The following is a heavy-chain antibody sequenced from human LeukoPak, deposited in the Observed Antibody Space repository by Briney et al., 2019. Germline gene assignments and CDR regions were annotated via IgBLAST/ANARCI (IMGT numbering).Heavy chain of an antibody. CDR2: ISSSSSTI. V-gene: IGHV3-48*01. Sequence: GGSLRLSCAVSGFIFSTYAMNWVRRAPGKGLEWISYISSSSSTIYYADSLKGRFTISRDNAKNSLYLQVNSLRVEDTAVYYCARDKMGIDYWGQGTLVTVSS. J-gene: IGHJ4*02. CDR3: ARDKMGIDY. D-gene: IGHD7-27*01. CDR1: GFIFSTYA.